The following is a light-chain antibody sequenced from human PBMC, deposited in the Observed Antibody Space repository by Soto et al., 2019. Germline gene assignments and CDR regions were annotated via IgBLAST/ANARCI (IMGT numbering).Light chain of an antibody. CDR1: SGHSSYA. CDR2: LNSDGSH. Sequence: QLVLTQSPSASASLGASVKLTCTLSSGHSSYAIAWHQQQPEKGPRYLMKLNSDGSHNKGDGIPDRFSGSSSGAERYLTISSLQSEDEDDYYCQTWGTGIWLFGGGTKLTVL. CDR3: QTWGTGIWL. V-gene: IGLV4-69*01. J-gene: IGLJ3*02.